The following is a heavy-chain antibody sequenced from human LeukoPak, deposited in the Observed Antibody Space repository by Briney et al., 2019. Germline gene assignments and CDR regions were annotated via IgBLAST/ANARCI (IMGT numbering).Heavy chain of an antibody. CDR3: ARDGYCGGDCYSGAFDI. J-gene: IGHJ3*02. CDR2: IYHSGST. Sequence: SETLSLTCAVSGGSISSNNWWGWVRQPPGKGLEWIGEIYHSGSTNYNPSLKSRVTISVDKSKNQFSLKLSSVTAADTAVYYCARDGYCGGDCYSGAFDIWGQGTMVTVSS. V-gene: IGHV4-4*02. D-gene: IGHD2-21*02. CDR1: GGSISSNNW.